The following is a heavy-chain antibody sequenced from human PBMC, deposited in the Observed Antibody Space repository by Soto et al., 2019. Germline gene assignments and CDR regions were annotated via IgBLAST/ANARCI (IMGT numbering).Heavy chain of an antibody. V-gene: IGHV1-18*01. CDR1: GYTFTFFG. Sequence: QVQLVQSGAEVKKPGASVKVSCKASGYTFTFFGITWLRQAPGQGLEWMGWISAYNGNTKNAQKLQGRVTLTTEISTSTDYMGLRSLRSDDTAVYYCVRDLGSMVGGIVPLFDYWGQGTLVTVSS. J-gene: IGHJ4*02. CDR2: ISAYNGNT. CDR3: VRDLGSMVGGIVPLFDY. D-gene: IGHD3-10*01.